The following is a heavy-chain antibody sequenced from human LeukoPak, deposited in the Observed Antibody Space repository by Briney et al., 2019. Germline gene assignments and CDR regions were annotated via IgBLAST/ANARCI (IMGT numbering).Heavy chain of an antibody. Sequence: SETLSLTCTVSGGSISSYYWGWIRQPPGKGLEGIGYIYYSGSTNYNPSLKSRVTISVDTSKNQFSLKLSSVTTADTAVYYCAREGGSGSYCKTNWFDPWGQGTLVTVSS. D-gene: IGHD3-10*01. V-gene: IGHV4-59*12. CDR1: GGSISSYY. CDR3: AREGGSGSYCKTNWFDP. J-gene: IGHJ5*02. CDR2: IYYSGST.